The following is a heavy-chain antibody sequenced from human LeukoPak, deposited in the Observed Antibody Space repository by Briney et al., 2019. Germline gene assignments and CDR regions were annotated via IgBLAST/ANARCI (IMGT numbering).Heavy chain of an antibody. CDR3: ARDGYSSSLDY. D-gene: IGHD6-13*01. CDR2: IYYSGST. CDR1: GGSISGYY. J-gene: IGHJ4*02. V-gene: IGHV4-59*01. Sequence: SETLSLTCTVSGGSISGYYWSWIRQPPGKGLEWIGYIYYSGSTNYNPSLKSRVTISVDTPKNQFSLKLSSVTAADTAVYYCARDGYSSSLDYWGQGTLVTVSS.